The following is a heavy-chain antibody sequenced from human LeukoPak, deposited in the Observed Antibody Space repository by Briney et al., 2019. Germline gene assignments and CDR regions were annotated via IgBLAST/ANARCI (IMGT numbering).Heavy chain of an antibody. CDR2: ISGSGSTI. V-gene: IGHV3-48*03. CDR1: GFTFSSYE. CDR3: ARGASRKSIAALDY. Sequence: GGSLRLSCAASGFTFSSYETNWVRQAPGRGLEWVSYISGSGSTIYYADSVKGRFTISRDNAKNSVFLQMNSLRAEDTAVYFCARGASRKSIAALDYWGQGTLVTVSS. J-gene: IGHJ4*02. D-gene: IGHD6-6*01.